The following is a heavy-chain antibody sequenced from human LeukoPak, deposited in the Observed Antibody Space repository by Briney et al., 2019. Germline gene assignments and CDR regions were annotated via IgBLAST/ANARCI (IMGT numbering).Heavy chain of an antibody. Sequence: ASVKVSCKASGYTFTSYGISWVRQAPGQGLEWMGWISAYNGNTNYAQKLQGRVTMTTDTSTSTAYMELSSLRSEDTAVYYCARERVRWNDGWDYFDYWGQGTLVTVSS. CDR2: ISAYNGNT. D-gene: IGHD1-1*01. J-gene: IGHJ4*02. CDR3: ARERVRWNDGWDYFDY. V-gene: IGHV1-18*01. CDR1: GYTFTSYG.